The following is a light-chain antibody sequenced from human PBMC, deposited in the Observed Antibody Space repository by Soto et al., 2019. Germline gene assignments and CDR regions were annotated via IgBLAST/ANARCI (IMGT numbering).Light chain of an antibody. CDR3: CSYAGSSTFRMV. CDR1: SSDVGSYNL. CDR2: EGS. J-gene: IGLJ2*01. Sequence: QSALTQPASVSGSPGQSITISCTGTSSDVGSYNLVSWYQQHPGKAPKLMIYEGSKRPSGVSNRFSGSKSGNTASLTISGLQAEDEADYYCCSYAGSSTFRMVFGGGTKVTVL. V-gene: IGLV2-23*03.